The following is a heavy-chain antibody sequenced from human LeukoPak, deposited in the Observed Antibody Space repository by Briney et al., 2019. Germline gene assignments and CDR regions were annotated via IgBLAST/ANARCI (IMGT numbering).Heavy chain of an antibody. D-gene: IGHD3-22*01. Sequence: GGSLRLSCAASGFTFSSYVMSWVRQAPGKELEWVSYISSSSSTIYYADSVKGRFTISRDNAKNSLYLQMNSLRDEDTAVYYCAKDSDYYHSSGYYYAYFQHWGQGTLVTVSS. CDR1: GFTFSSYV. CDR3: AKDSDYYHSSGYYYAYFQH. CDR2: ISSSSSTI. J-gene: IGHJ1*01. V-gene: IGHV3-48*02.